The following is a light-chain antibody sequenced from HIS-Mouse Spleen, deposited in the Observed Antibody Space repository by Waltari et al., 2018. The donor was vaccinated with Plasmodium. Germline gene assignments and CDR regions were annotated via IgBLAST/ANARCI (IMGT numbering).Light chain of an antibody. CDR3: QAWDSSTVV. Sequence: SYELTQPPSVSVSPGPTASITCSGGKLGDKYACWYQQKPGQSPVLVIYQDSKRPSGIPERFSGSNSGNTATLTISGTQAMDEADYYCQAWDSSTVVFGGGTKLTVL. CDR2: QDS. V-gene: IGLV3-1*01. J-gene: IGLJ2*01. CDR1: KLGDKY.